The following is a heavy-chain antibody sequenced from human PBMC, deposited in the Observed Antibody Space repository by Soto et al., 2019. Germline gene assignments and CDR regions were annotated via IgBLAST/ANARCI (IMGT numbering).Heavy chain of an antibody. CDR1: GYTFTSYA. D-gene: IGHD3-22*01. V-gene: IGHV1-3*05. CDR2: INAGNGNT. Sequence: QVQLVQSGAEEKKPGASVKVSCKASGYTFTSYAMHWVRQAPGQRLEWMGWINAGNGNTKYSQKFQGRVTITRDTSASTAYMELSSMRSEDTAVYYCAREGAWDSSGYYTYWGQGTLVTVSS. J-gene: IGHJ4*02. CDR3: AREGAWDSSGYYTY.